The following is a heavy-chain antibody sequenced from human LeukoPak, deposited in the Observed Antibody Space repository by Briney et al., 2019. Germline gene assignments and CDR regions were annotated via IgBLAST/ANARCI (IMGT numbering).Heavy chain of an antibody. D-gene: IGHD5-24*01. Sequence: PGGSLRLSCAASGFTFSSYDMHWVRQATGKGLEWVSAIGTAGDPYYPGSVKGRFTISRENAKNSLYLQMNSLRAEDTAVYYCARDLSGDGYNKFDYWGQGTLVTVSP. CDR3: ARDLSGDGYNKFDY. CDR1: GFTFSSYD. J-gene: IGHJ4*02. CDR2: IGTAGDP. V-gene: IGHV3-13*05.